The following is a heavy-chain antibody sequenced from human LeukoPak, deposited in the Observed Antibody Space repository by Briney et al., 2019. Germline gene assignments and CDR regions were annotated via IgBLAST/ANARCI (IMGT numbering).Heavy chain of an antibody. J-gene: IGHJ3*02. V-gene: IGHV1-2*02. CDR1: GYTFTSYG. Sequence: ASVKVSCKASGYTFTSYGISWVRQAPGQGLEWMGWINPNSGGTNYAQKFQGRVTMTRDTSISTAYMELSRLRSDDTAVYYCAREHSSGYYFDAFDIWGQGTMVTVSS. D-gene: IGHD3-22*01. CDR2: INPNSGGT. CDR3: AREHSSGYYFDAFDI.